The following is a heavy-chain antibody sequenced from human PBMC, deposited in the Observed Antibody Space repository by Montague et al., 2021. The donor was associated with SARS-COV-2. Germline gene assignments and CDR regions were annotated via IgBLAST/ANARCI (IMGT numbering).Heavy chain of an antibody. CDR1: GGAISTSSFH. CDR2: IYFSGSA. J-gene: IGHJ4*02. Sequence: ETPSLTCTVSGGAISTSSFHWGWVRQSPGKGLEWIATIYFSGSAYYNPSLKSRVSISIDTSKNKFSLQLTSVTAADTAVYYCARHAPFSDNYRRYPFNFDFWGQGTLVTVSS. D-gene: IGHD1-1*01. CDR3: ARHAPFSDNYRRYPFNFDF. V-gene: IGHV4-39*01.